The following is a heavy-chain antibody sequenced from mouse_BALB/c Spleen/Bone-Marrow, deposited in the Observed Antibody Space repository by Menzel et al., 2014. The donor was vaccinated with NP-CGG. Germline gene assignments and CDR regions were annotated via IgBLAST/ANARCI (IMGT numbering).Heavy chain of an antibody. D-gene: IGHD2-4*01. CDR1: GFNIKDTY. CDR3: ARGDYGGFAY. Sequence: EVQLEESGAELVKPGASVKLSCTASGFNIKDTYMHWVKQRPEQGLEWIGRIDPANGNTKYDPKFQGKATITADTSSNTAYLQLSSLTSEDTAVYYCARGDYGGFAYWGQGTLVTVSA. CDR2: IDPANGNT. J-gene: IGHJ3*01. V-gene: IGHV14-3*02.